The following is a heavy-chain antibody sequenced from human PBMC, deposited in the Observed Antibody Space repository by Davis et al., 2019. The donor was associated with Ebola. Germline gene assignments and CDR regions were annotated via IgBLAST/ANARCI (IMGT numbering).Heavy chain of an antibody. CDR3: AKMYGDFAH. CDR2: ISGSGGST. J-gene: IGHJ4*02. Sequence: GESLKISCTDSVITFSSYAMTWVRQAPGKGLEWVSAISGSGGSTYYADSVKGRITISRDNSNNTLYLQMNSLRPEDTALYYCAKMYGDFAHWGQGTLVTVSS. D-gene: IGHD4-17*01. V-gene: IGHV3-23*01. CDR1: VITFSSYA.